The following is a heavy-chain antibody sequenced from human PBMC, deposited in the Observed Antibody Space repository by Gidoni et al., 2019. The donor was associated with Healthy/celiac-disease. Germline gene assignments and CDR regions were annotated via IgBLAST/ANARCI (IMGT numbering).Heavy chain of an antibody. J-gene: IGHJ5*02. CDR2: INHSGST. CDR1: GGSFRGYY. V-gene: IGHV4-34*01. CDR3: TAGREVNWFDP. Sequence: QVQLQQWGAGLLKPSETLSLTCAVYGGSFRGYYWSWIRQPPGKGLEWIGEINHSGSTNYNPSLKSRVTISVDTSKNQFSLKLSSVIAADTAVYYCTAGREVNWFDPWGQGTLVTVSS.